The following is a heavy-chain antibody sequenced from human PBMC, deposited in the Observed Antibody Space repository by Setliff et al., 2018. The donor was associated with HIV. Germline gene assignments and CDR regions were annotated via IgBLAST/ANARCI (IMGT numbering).Heavy chain of an antibody. CDR3: ARVPNWGEAPFAFDV. CDR2: IFGSGIT. CDR1: GFSISSDGFY. Sequence: LSLTCTLSGFSISSDGFYWNWIRQRPGKGLEWIGYIFGSGITYYNPSLKSRLRKSIDPSANQFSVELSSVTAADTALYFCARVPNWGEAPFAFDVWGLGTMVTVSS. J-gene: IGHJ3*01. D-gene: IGHD7-27*01. V-gene: IGHV4-31*03.